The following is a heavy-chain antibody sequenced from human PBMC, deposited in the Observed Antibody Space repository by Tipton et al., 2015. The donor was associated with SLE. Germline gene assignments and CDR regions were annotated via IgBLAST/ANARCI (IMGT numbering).Heavy chain of an antibody. CDR1: GGSISSGSYY. Sequence: TLSLTCTVSGGSISSGSYYWSWIRQPAGKGLEWIGEINHSGSTNYNPSLKSRVTISVDTSKNQFSLKLSSVTAADTAVYYCASSDVAAAYYWGQGTLVTVSS. J-gene: IGHJ4*02. CDR3: ASSDVAAAYY. CDR2: INHSGST. V-gene: IGHV4-61*09. D-gene: IGHD6-13*01.